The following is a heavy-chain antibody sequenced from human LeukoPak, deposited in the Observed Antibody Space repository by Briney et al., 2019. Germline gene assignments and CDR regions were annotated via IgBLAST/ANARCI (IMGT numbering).Heavy chain of an antibody. J-gene: IGHJ4*02. CDR3: ARDKSRLRARNFDY. V-gene: IGHV3-30*04. D-gene: IGHD3-10*01. CDR2: ISYDGSNK. Sequence: PGRSLRLSCAASGFTFSSYAMHWVRQAPGKGLEWVAVISYDGSNKYYADSVKGRFTISRDNSKNTLYLQMNSLRAEDTAVYYCARDKSRLRARNFDYWGQGTLVTVSS. CDR1: GFTFSSYA.